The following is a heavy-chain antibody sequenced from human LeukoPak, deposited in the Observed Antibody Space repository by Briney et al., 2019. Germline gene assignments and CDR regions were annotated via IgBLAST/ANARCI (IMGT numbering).Heavy chain of an antibody. V-gene: IGHV3-30-3*01. J-gene: IGHJ6*02. D-gene: IGHD6-19*01. CDR1: GFTFSSYA. Sequence: GGSLRLSCAASGFTFSSYAMHWVRQAPGKGLEWVAVISYDGSNKYYADSVKGRFTISRDNSKNTLYLQMNSLRAEDTAVYYCARDRSSWYQYYYGMDVWGQGTTVTASS. CDR3: ARDRSSWYQYYYGMDV. CDR2: ISYDGSNK.